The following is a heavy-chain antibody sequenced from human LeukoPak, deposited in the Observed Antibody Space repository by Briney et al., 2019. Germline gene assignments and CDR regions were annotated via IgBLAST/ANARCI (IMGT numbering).Heavy chain of an antibody. CDR2: IKGDGIST. CDR3: AKDHYWSIDY. J-gene: IGHJ4*02. Sequence: GGSLRLSCAASGFYFSSNWMHWVRHAPGQELVWVSRIKGDGISTNYADSVKGRFTISRDIAKNTLYLQMNSLRAEDTGVYYCAKDHYWSIDYWGRGTLVTVS. D-gene: IGHD3-3*01. V-gene: IGHV3-74*01. CDR1: GFYFSSNW.